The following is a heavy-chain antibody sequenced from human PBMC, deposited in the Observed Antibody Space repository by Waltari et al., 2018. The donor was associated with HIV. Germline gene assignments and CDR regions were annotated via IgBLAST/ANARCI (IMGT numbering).Heavy chain of an antibody. CDR3: TKAVAGFYYFDY. CDR1: GFSFGDYS. CDR2: IRSKTYGGTT. J-gene: IGHJ4*02. V-gene: IGHV3-49*04. D-gene: IGHD6-19*01. Sequence: ASGFSFGDYSMSWVRQAPGKGLEWVGFIRSKTYGGTTEYAASVKGRFTISRDDSKSIAYLQMNSLKTEDTAVYYCTKAVAGFYYFDYWGQGTQVTVSS.